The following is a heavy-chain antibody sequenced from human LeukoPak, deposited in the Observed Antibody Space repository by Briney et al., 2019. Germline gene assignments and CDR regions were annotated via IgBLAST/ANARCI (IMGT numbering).Heavy chain of an antibody. CDR1: GFTFSSYS. V-gene: IGHV3-21*01. CDR3: ARDRVRFLEWSDAFDI. CDR2: ISSSSSYI. D-gene: IGHD3-3*01. J-gene: IGHJ3*02. Sequence: PGGSLRLSCAASGFTFSSYSVNWVRQAPGKGLEWVSSISSSSSYIYYADSVKGRFTISRDNAKNSLYLQMNSLRAEDTAVYYCARDRVRFLEWSDAFDIWGQGTMVTVSS.